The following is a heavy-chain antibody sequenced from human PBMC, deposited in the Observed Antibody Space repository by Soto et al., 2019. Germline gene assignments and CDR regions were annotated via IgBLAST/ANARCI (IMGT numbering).Heavy chain of an antibody. CDR2: ISSSGSTI. D-gene: IGHD2-15*01. Sequence: VQLVESGGGLIQPGESLRLSCAASGVTVSSNYMNWVRQAPGKGLEWVSYISSSGSTIYYADSVKGRFTISRDNAKNSLYLQMNSLRADDTAVYYCARDVVALDYWGQGTLVTVSS. V-gene: IGHV3-11*01. J-gene: IGHJ4*02. CDR1: GVTVSSNY. CDR3: ARDVVALDY.